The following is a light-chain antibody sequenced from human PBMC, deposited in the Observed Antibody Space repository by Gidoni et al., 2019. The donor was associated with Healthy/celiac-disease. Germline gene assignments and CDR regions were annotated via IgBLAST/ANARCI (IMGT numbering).Light chain of an antibody. V-gene: IGLV2-8*01. Sequence: QSALTQPPSASGSPGQSVTISCTGTSSDVGGYNYVSWYQQHPGKAPKLMIYEVSKRPSGVPDRFSGSKSGNTASLTVSGLQAEDEADYYCSSYAGSNNFGDWVFGGGTKLTVL. CDR3: SSYAGSNNFGDWV. J-gene: IGLJ3*02. CDR2: EVS. CDR1: SSDVGGYNY.